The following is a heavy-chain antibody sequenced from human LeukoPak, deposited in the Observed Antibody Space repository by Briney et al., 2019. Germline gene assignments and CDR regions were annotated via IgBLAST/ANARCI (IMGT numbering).Heavy chain of an antibody. D-gene: IGHD4-17*01. CDR1: GGSNSSGGYY. J-gene: IGHJ3*02. Sequence: PSETLSLTRTVSGGSNSSGGYYWSWIRQPPGKGLEWIGYIYHSGSTYYNPSLKSRVTISVDRSKNQFSLKLSSVTAADTAVYYCARFTDYGDYSRRAFDIWGQGTMVTVSS. V-gene: IGHV4-30-2*01. CDR2: IYHSGST. CDR3: ARFTDYGDYSRRAFDI.